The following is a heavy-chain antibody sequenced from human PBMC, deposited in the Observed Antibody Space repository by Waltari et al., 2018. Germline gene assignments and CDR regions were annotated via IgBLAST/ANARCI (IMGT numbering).Heavy chain of an antibody. V-gene: IGHV1-3*01. CDR1: GYTFTSYA. Sequence: QVQLVQSGAEVKKPGASVKVSCKASGYTFTSYAMHWVRQAPGQRLEWMGWINAGNGNTKYSQKFQGRVTITRDTAASTAYMELSSLRSEDTAVYYCAILRYGSGYFDYWGQGTLVTVSS. CDR2: INAGNGNT. D-gene: IGHD3-10*01. J-gene: IGHJ4*02. CDR3: AILRYGSGYFDY.